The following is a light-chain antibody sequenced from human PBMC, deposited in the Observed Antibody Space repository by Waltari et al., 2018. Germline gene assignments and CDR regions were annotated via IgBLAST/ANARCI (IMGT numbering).Light chain of an antibody. V-gene: IGKV1-33*01. CDR2: DAS. CDR1: QDIDNY. CDR3: QQFHSVPPT. Sequence: DIQLTQSPSSLSASLGDRVTITCQASQDIDNYLNWYQQKPGQAPKLLIYDASNLQIGVPSRFSGRASATNCAFTISRLQPEDIATYFCQQFHSVPPTFGGGTKVEI. J-gene: IGKJ4*01.